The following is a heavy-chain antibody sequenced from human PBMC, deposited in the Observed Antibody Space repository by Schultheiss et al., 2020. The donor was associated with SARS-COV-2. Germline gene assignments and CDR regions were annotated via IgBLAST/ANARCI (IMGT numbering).Heavy chain of an antibody. D-gene: IGHD4-17*01. CDR3: ARDGRMTYYGIDV. Sequence: SETLSLTCAVYGGSFSGYYWNWIRQPPGEGLEWIGGIHSSGGTFYNPSLKSRVTISVDTSKNRISLRLTSVTAADSAMYYCARDGRMTYYGIDVWGQGTTVTVSS. CDR2: IHSSGGT. V-gene: IGHV4-34*01. CDR1: GGSFSGYY. J-gene: IGHJ6*02.